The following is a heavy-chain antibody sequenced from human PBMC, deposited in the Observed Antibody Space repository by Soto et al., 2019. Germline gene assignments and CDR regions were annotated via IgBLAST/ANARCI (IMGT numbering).Heavy chain of an antibody. CDR1: GGSISSYY. Sequence: SETLSLTCTVSGGSISSYYWSWIRQPPGKGLEWIGYIYYSGSTNYNPSLKSRVTISVDTSKNQFSLKLSSVTAADTAVYYCASQLDYGDYFNYWGQGTLVTVSS. CDR3: ASQLDYGDYFNY. J-gene: IGHJ4*02. D-gene: IGHD4-17*01. V-gene: IGHV4-59*01. CDR2: IYYSGST.